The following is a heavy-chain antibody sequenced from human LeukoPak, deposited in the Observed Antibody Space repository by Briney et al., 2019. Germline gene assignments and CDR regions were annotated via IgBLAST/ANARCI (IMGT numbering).Heavy chain of an antibody. Sequence: PWGSLRLSCAASGFDFSSYEMNWLRQAPGQGLEWVSHISTSVSTIYYGDSVKGRFTISRDNAKDSLFLHMNILRAEDTAVYYCARGSDYGVGAFDIWGQGTMVTVSS. V-gene: IGHV3-48*03. D-gene: IGHD4-17*01. J-gene: IGHJ3*02. CDR2: ISTSVSTI. CDR1: GFDFSSYE. CDR3: ARGSDYGVGAFDI.